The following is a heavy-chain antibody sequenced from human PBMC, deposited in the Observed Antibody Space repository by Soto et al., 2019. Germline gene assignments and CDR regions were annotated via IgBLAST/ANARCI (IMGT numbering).Heavy chain of an antibody. J-gene: IGHJ5*02. CDR3: ARHTMVRGVITMNNWFDP. V-gene: IGHV4-59*08. D-gene: IGHD3-10*01. CDR1: GGSISSYY. CDR2: IYDSGST. Sequence: SETLSLTCTVSGGSISSYYWSWIRQPPGKGLEWIGYIYDSGSTNYNPSLKSRVTISVDTSKNQFSLKLSSVTAADTAVYYCARHTMVRGVITMNNWFDPWGQGTLVTVSS.